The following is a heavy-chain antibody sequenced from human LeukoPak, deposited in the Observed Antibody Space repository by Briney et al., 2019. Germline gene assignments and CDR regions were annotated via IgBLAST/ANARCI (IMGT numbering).Heavy chain of an antibody. J-gene: IGHJ4*02. CDR3: ARASTVVSPFDY. Sequence: SETLSLTCTVSGGFISSYYWSWIRRPPGKGLEWIGYIYYSGTTNYNPSLKSRVTISVDTSKNHFSLNLSSVTAADTAIYYCARASTVVSPFDYWGQGTLVTVSS. CDR1: GGFISSYY. CDR2: IYYSGTT. D-gene: IGHD2-15*01. V-gene: IGHV4-59*01.